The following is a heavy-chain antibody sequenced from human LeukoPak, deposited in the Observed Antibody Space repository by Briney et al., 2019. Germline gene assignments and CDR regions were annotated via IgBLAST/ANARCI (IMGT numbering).Heavy chain of an antibody. CDR2: IASNGGNK. D-gene: IGHD2-8*01. J-gene: IGHJ4*02. CDR1: GFSFSTYT. V-gene: IGHV3-64*01. Sequence: GGSLRLSCAASGFSFSTYTMRWVCQAPGKGLEYVSGIASNGGNKDYANSVKGRFTISRDNSKNTVYLQMGSLRAEDMAVYYCAKRYCTSNNYYNRGLCCWGQGTLVTVSS. CDR3: AKRYCTSNNYYNRGLCC.